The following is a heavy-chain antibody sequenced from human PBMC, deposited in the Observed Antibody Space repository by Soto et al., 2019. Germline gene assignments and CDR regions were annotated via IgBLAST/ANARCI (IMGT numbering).Heavy chain of an antibody. J-gene: IGHJ4*02. CDR3: ARANSWRFENLDY. D-gene: IGHD7-27*01. CDR2: IIPILGIA. Sequence: QVQLVQSGAEVKKPGSSVKVSCKASGGTFSSYTISWVRQAPGQGLEWMGRIIPILGIANYAQKFQGRVTIPADKSTSTAYMELSSLRSEDTAVYYCARANSWRFENLDYWGQGTLVTVSS. CDR1: GGTFSSYT. V-gene: IGHV1-69*02.